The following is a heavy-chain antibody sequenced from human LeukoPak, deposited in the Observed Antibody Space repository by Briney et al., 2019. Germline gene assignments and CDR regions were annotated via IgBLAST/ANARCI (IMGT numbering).Heavy chain of an antibody. CDR2: ISAYNGNT. CDR3: ARAITIFGVVANYYYYYYMDV. J-gene: IGHJ6*03. D-gene: IGHD3-3*01. CDR1: GYTFTSYG. V-gene: IGHV1-18*01. Sequence: ASVKVSCTASGYTFTSYGISWVRQAPGQGLEWMGWISAYNGNTNYAQKPQGRVTMTTDTSTSTAYMELRSLRSDDTAVYYCARAITIFGVVANYYYYYYMDVWGKGTTVTVSS.